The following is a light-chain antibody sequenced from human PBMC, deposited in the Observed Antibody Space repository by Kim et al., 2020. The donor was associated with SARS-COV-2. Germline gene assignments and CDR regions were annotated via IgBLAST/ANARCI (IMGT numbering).Light chain of an antibody. CDR1: PSNHAINF. CDR2: RND. V-gene: IGLV1-47*01. Sequence: GQRPHFSCSGNPSNHAINFVYCYRHFPGAAPKLLIYRNDQRPSGLPERFSGSRSGTSASLAISGLRSEDEADYYCATWDDSLGGWIFGGGTQLTVL. J-gene: IGLJ2*01. CDR3: ATWDDSLGGWI.